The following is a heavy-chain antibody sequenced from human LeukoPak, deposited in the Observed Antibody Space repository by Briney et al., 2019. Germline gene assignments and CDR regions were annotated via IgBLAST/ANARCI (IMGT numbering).Heavy chain of an antibody. CDR3: ARVNRSSSWYPGGWFDP. CDR2: IYHSGST. D-gene: IGHD6-13*01. Sequence: SETLSLTCAVSGGSISSGGYSWSWIRQPPGKGLEWIGYIYHSGSTYYNPSLKSRVTISVDTSKNQFSLKLSSVTAADTAVYYCARVNRSSSWYPGGWFDPWAREPWSPSPQ. J-gene: IGHJ5*02. CDR1: GGSISSGGYS. V-gene: IGHV4-30-2*01.